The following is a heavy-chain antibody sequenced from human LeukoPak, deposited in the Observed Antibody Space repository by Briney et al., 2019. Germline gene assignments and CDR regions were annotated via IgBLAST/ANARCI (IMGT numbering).Heavy chain of an antibody. CDR3: ARAVGARGWFDP. Sequence: GASVKVSCKASGYTFTGYYMHWVRQAPGQGLVWMGWINPNSGGTNYAQKFQGRVTMTRDTSISTAYMELSRLRSDDTAVYYCARAVGARGWFDPWGQGTLVTVSS. CDR1: GYTFTGYY. V-gene: IGHV1-2*02. J-gene: IGHJ5*02. D-gene: IGHD1-26*01. CDR2: INPNSGGT.